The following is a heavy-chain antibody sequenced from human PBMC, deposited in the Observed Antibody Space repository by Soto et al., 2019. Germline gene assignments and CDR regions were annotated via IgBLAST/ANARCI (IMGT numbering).Heavy chain of an antibody. CDR1: GFTFSSYW. J-gene: IGHJ6*03. V-gene: IGHV3-7*01. CDR3: ARDVDVVATSYYYYYMDV. D-gene: IGHD5-12*01. CDR2: IKQDGSEK. Sequence: GGSLRLSCAASGFTFSSYWMSWVRQAPGKGLEWVANIKQDGSEKYYADSVKGRFTISRDNSKNTLYLQMNSLRAEDTAVYYCARDVDVVATSYYYYYMDVWGKGTTVTVSS.